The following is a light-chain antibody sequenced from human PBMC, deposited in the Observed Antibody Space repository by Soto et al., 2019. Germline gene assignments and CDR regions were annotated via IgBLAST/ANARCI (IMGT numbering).Light chain of an antibody. J-gene: IGKJ1*01. CDR2: GAS. CDR3: QLRSNWPQWT. V-gene: IGKV1-39*01. Sequence: DLQMTQSPSSLSASVGDRVIINCRANQSIAGSLNWYQQKLGKAPQLLIYGASILQSGVPSRFSGSGSGTDFTLTISSLEPEDFAVYYCQLRSNWPQWTFGQGTKVEIK. CDR1: QSIAGS.